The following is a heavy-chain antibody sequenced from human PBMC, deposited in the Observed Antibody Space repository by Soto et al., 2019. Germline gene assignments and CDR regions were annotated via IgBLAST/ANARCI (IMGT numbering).Heavy chain of an antibody. CDR1: GFTFSSYA. V-gene: IGHV3-23*02. CDR3: AKDRERDAWYEDY. CDR2: ISGSDGST. J-gene: IGHJ4*02. D-gene: IGHD6-13*01. Sequence: EVQLLESGGGLVQPGGSLRLSCATSGFTFSSYAMSWVRQAPGKGLEWVSVISGSDGSTYYGDSVKGRFTISRDNSKNTLYLQMNSLRAEDTAVYYCAKDRERDAWYEDYWGQGTLVTVSS.